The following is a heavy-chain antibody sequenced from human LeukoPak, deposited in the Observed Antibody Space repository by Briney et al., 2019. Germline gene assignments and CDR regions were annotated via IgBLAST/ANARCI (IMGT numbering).Heavy chain of an antibody. CDR3: ARQMEVVGATFFDY. J-gene: IGHJ4*02. V-gene: IGHV4-59*01. CDR2: IYYSGST. Sequence: PSETLSLTXTVSGSSISSYYWSWIRQPPGKGLEWIGYIYYSGSTNYNPSLKSRVTISVDTSKNQFSLKLSSVTAADTAVYYCARQMEVVGATFFDYWGQGTLVTVSS. D-gene: IGHD1-26*01. CDR1: GSSISSYY.